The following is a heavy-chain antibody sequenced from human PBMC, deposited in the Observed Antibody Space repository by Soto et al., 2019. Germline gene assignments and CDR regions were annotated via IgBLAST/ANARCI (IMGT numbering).Heavy chain of an antibody. V-gene: IGHV4-30-2*01. D-gene: IGHD2-21*02. J-gene: IGHJ4*02. CDR3: ARQRTSVVTQAYFDV. CDR1: GVSVNSGGYS. Sequence: SETLSLTCSVSGVSVNSGGYSLRWLRQLPGKGLEWIGFISPSGSPAYNPSLKSRVTISVDRSNNQISLKLKSVTAADTALYFCARQRTSVVTQAYFDVWGRGSLVTVSS. CDR2: ISPSGSP.